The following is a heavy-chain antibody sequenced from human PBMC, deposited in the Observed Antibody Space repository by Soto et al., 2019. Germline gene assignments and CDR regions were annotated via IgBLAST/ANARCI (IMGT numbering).Heavy chain of an antibody. J-gene: IGHJ4*02. V-gene: IGHV4-39*01. D-gene: IGHD2-2*01. CDR2: IYYSGST. CDR1: GGSISSSSYY. CDR3: ASLIVVVPAAMPN. Sequence: PSETLSLTCTFSGGSISSSSYYWGWIRQPPGKGLEWIGSIYYSGSTYYNPSLKSRVTISVDTSKNQFSLKLSSVTAADTAVYYCASLIVVVPAAMPNWGQGTLVTVSS.